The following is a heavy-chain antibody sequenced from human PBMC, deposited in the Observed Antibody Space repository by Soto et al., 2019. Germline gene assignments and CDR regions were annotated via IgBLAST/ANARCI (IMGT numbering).Heavy chain of an antibody. V-gene: IGHV1-69*02. CDR3: ARGLNYYDSSGPLDYFDY. J-gene: IGHJ4*02. CDR2: IIPILGIA. Sequence: SVKVSCKASGGTFSSYTISWVRQAPGQGLEWMGRIIPILGIANYAQKFQGRVTITADKSTSTAYMELSSLRSEDTAVYYCARGLNYYDSSGPLDYFDYWGQGTLVTVSS. CDR1: GGTFSSYT. D-gene: IGHD3-22*01.